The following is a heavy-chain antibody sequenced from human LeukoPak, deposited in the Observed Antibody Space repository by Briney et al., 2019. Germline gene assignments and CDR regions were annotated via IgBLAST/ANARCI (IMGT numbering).Heavy chain of an antibody. Sequence: GGSLRLSCAASGFTFSSNWMFWVRQVSGKGLVWVSRINTDGSYTSYADSVKGRFAISRDNAKNTLYLQMNSPRAEDTAVYYCARGFGTTWGQGTLVTVSS. CDR1: GFTFSSNW. J-gene: IGHJ4*02. V-gene: IGHV3-74*01. D-gene: IGHD1-1*01. CDR3: ARGFGTT. CDR2: INTDGSYT.